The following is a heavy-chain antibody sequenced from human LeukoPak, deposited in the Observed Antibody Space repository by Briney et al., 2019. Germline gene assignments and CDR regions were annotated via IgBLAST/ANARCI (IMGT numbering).Heavy chain of an antibody. J-gene: IGHJ4*02. D-gene: IGHD4-17*01. V-gene: IGHV3-23*01. Sequence: PGGSLRLSCAASGFTFSSYAMSWVRQAPGKGLEWVSAISGSGGSTYYADSVKGRFTISRDNAKNSLYLQMNSLRAEDTAVYYCARDVSTVTTFSRGYFDYWGQGTLVTVSS. CDR2: ISGSGGST. CDR1: GFTFSSYA. CDR3: ARDVSTVTTFSRGYFDY.